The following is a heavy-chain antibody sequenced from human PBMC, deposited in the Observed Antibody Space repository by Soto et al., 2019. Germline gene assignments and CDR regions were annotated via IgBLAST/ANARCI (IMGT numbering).Heavy chain of an antibody. D-gene: IGHD6-19*01. Sequence: QVQLVQSGAEEKKPGASVKVSCKASGYTFTSYAMHWVRQAPGQRLEWMGWINAGNGNTKYSQKFQGRVTITRDTYASTADMELSRLRSEDTAVSYWARVSGWSVLDYWGQGTLVTVSS. V-gene: IGHV1-3*05. CDR3: ARVSGWSVLDY. CDR2: INAGNGNT. J-gene: IGHJ4*02. CDR1: GYTFTSYA.